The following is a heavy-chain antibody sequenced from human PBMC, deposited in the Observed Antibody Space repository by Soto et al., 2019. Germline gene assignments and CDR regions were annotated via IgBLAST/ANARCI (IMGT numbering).Heavy chain of an antibody. J-gene: IGHJ4*02. CDR3: ARTTAVPSTLRSRYYFDY. CDR2: IYYSGTT. CDR1: GASVSDKTFY. D-gene: IGHD4-17*01. Sequence: PSETLSLTCSVSGASVSDKTFYWSWLRQSPGKGLEWIGYIYYSGTTNYNPSLKGRFTISVDTSKNQFSLRLNSVTAADTALYYCARTTAVPSTLRSRYYFDYWGQGMLVTVSS. V-gene: IGHV4-61*01.